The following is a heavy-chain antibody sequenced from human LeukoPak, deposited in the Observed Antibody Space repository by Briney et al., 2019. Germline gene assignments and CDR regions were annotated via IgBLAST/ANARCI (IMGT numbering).Heavy chain of an antibody. J-gene: IGHJ5*02. V-gene: IGHV4-34*01. CDR1: GGSFSGYY. Sequence: SETLSLTCAAYGGSFSGYYWSWIRQPPGKGLEWIGEINHSGSTNYNPSLKSRVTISVDTSKNQFSLKLSSVTAADTAVYYCARDYYDSSGYFRSYWFDPWGQGTLVTVSS. CDR3: ARDYYDSSGYFRSYWFDP. CDR2: INHSGST. D-gene: IGHD3-22*01.